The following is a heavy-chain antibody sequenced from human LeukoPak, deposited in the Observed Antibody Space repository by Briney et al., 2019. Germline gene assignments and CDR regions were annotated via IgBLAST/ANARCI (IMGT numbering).Heavy chain of an antibody. Sequence: SETLSLTCAVSGGSISSGGYSWSWIRQPPGKGLEWIGYIYYSGSTYYNPSLKSRVTISVDTSKNQFSLKLSSVTAADTAVYYCASLLVDTAKFDYWGQGTLVTVSS. CDR2: IYYSGST. CDR1: GGSISSGGYS. J-gene: IGHJ4*02. CDR3: ASLLVDTAKFDY. V-gene: IGHV4-30-4*07. D-gene: IGHD5-18*01.